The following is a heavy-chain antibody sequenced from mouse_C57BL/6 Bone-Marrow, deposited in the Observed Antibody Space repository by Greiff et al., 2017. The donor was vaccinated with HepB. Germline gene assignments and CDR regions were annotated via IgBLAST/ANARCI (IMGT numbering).Heavy chain of an antibody. D-gene: IGHD3-1*01. Sequence: QVQLQQSGAELARPGASVKLSCKASGYTFTSYGISWVKQRTGQGLEWIGEIYPRSGNTYYNEKFKGKATLTADKSSSTAYMELRSLTSEDTAVYFCTQRRGGFAYWGQGTLVTVSA. CDR1: GYTFTSYG. CDR3: TQRRGGFAY. CDR2: IYPRSGNT. J-gene: IGHJ3*01. V-gene: IGHV1-81*01.